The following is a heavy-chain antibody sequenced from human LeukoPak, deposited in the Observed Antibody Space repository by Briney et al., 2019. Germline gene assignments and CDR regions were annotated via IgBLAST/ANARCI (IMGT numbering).Heavy chain of an antibody. J-gene: IGHJ4*02. Sequence: ASVKVSCKASGYTFTGYYMHWVRQAPGQGLEWMGWINPNSGGTNYAQKFQGRVTMTRDTSISTAYMELSRLRSDDTAVYYCARGTLLWFGELLTPPSDCWGQGTLVTVSS. V-gene: IGHV1-2*02. CDR2: INPNSGGT. D-gene: IGHD3-10*01. CDR1: GYTFTGYY. CDR3: ARGTLLWFGELLTPPSDC.